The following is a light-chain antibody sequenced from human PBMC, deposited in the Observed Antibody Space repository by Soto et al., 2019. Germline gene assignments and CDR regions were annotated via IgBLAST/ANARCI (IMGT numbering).Light chain of an antibody. V-gene: IGLV1-47*02. CDR2: SNN. J-gene: IGLJ3*02. CDR3: AAWDDSLSGL. CDR1: SSNIGSNY. Sequence: QSVLTQPPSASGTPGQSVTISCSGSSSNIGSNYVYWYQQLPGTAPKLLIYSNNQRPSGVPDRFSGSKSGTSASLAISGLRSEDEADYYCAAWDDSLSGLFGGGTKLTVL.